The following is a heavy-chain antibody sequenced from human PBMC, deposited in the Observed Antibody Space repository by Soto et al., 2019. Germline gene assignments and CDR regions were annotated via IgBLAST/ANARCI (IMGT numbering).Heavy chain of an antibody. CDR1: GYTFTNYA. Sequence: QVQLVQSGAEVKKPGASVKVSCKASGYTFTNYAIHWVRQAPGQRLEWMGWINAGNGNTIYSQNFQGRVTITRDTAASTVYLEWSSLKSEDTAVYYCARASFFCAYGVCSLYFGGQGTRVTVSS. D-gene: IGHD2-8*01. CDR2: INAGNGNT. V-gene: IGHV1-3*01. J-gene: IGHJ4*02. CDR3: ARASFFCAYGVCSLYF.